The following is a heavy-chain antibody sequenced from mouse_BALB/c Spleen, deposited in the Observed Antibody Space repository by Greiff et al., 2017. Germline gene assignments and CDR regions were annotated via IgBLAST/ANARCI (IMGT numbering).Heavy chain of an antibody. Sequence: EVKLVESGGGLVQPGGSLRLSCATSGFTFTDYYMSWVRQPPGKALEWLGFIRNKANGYTTEYSASVKGRFTISRDNSQSILYLQMNTLRAEDSATYYCGRSALLRSIYAMDYWGQGTSVTVSS. J-gene: IGHJ4*01. CDR1: GFTFTDYY. CDR2: IRNKANGYTT. V-gene: IGHV7-3*02. D-gene: IGHD1-1*01. CDR3: GRSALLRSIYAMDY.